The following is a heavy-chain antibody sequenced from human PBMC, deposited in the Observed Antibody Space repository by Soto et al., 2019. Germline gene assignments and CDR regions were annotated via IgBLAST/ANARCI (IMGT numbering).Heavy chain of an antibody. CDR3: ARDPGDPAPDYYYGMDV. CDR2: IIPIFGTA. Sequence: SVKVFCKASGGTFSSYAISWVRQAPGQGLEWMGGIIPIFGTANYAQKFQGRVTITADESTSTAYMELSSLRSEDTAVYYCARDPGDPAPDYYYGMDVWGQGTTVXVSS. D-gene: IGHD2-21*02. J-gene: IGHJ6*02. CDR1: GGTFSSYA. V-gene: IGHV1-69*13.